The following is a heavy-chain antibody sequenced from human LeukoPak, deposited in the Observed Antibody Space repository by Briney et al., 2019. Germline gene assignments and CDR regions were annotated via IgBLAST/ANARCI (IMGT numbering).Heavy chain of an antibody. CDR1: GYTFTSYA. V-gene: IGHV1-18*01. J-gene: IGHJ4*02. CDR3: ARDSSAMVPNYFDY. CDR2: ISAYNGNR. D-gene: IGHD5-18*01. Sequence: ASVKVSCKASGYTFTSYAISWVRQAPGQGLEWMGWISAYNGNRNYAQKLQGRVTMTTDTSTSTAHMELRSLRSDDTAVYYCARDSSAMVPNYFDYWGQGTLVTVSS.